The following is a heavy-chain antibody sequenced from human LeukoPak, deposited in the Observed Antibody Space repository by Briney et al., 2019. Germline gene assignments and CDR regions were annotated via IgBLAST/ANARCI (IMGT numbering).Heavy chain of an antibody. Sequence: ASVKVSCKVSEYTLTEFSMHWVRQAPGQGLEWMGWISAYNGNTDYAQKLQGRVTMTTDTSTSTAYMELRSLRSDDTAVYYCAGDSGSAFDIWGQGTMVIVSS. J-gene: IGHJ3*02. V-gene: IGHV1-18*04. CDR2: ISAYNGNT. D-gene: IGHD1-26*01. CDR1: EYTLTEFS. CDR3: AGDSGSAFDI.